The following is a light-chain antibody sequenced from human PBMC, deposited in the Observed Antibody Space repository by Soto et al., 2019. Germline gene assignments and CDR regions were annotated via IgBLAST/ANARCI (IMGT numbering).Light chain of an antibody. V-gene: IGLV2-23*01. Sequence: QSALTQPASVSGSPGQSITISCTGTSSDVGSYNLVSWYQQHPGKAPKLMIYEGSKRPSGVSNRFSGSKSGNTASLTISGRQAEGEADYYCCSYAGSSIHVVFGGGTKLTVL. CDR3: CSYAGSSIHVV. CDR2: EGS. CDR1: SSDVGSYNL. J-gene: IGLJ2*01.